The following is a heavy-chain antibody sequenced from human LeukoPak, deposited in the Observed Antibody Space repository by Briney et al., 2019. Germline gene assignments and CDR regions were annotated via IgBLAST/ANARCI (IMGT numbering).Heavy chain of an antibody. Sequence: PGGSLRLSCAASGFTFSSYAMSWVRQAPGKGLEWVSAISGSGGSTYYADSVKGRFTISRDNAKNSLYLQMISLRAEDTAVYYCARCEEGSVAFHIWGQGTMVTVSS. CDR1: GFTFSSYA. V-gene: IGHV3-23*01. CDR3: ARCEEGSVAFHI. CDR2: ISGSGGST. J-gene: IGHJ3*02.